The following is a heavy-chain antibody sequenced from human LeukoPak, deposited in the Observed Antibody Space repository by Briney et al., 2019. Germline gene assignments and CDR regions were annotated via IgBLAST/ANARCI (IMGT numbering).Heavy chain of an antibody. CDR2: IYPGDSDT. Sequence: GESLKISCKSSGYSFTNYWIGWVRQMPGKGLEWMGIIYPGDSDTRYSPSFQGQVTISADKSISTAYLQWSSLKASDTAMYYCARGGWRQAKNFDYWGQGTLVTVSS. CDR3: ARGGWRQAKNFDY. J-gene: IGHJ4*02. CDR1: GYSFTNYW. V-gene: IGHV5-51*01. D-gene: IGHD2-21*02.